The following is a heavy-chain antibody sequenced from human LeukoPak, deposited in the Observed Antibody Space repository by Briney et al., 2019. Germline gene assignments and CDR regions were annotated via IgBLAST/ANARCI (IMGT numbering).Heavy chain of an antibody. CDR3: ARHQYYYGSGSYYMAARGWFDP. CDR1: GGSFSGYY. CDR2: INHSGST. Sequence: SETLSLSCAVYGGSFSGYYWSWIRQPPGKGLEWIGEINHSGSTNYNPSLKSRVTISVDTSKNQFSLKLSSVTAADTAVYYCARHQYYYGSGSYYMAARGWFDPWGQGTLVTASS. J-gene: IGHJ5*02. V-gene: IGHV4-34*01. D-gene: IGHD3-10*01.